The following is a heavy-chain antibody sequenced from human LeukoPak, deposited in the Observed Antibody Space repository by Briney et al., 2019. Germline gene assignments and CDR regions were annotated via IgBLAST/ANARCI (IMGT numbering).Heavy chain of an antibody. Sequence: SVKVSCKASGYTFTSYAISWVRQAPGQGLEWMGWISADNGNTDYAQKLQGRVTMTTDTSTSTAYMELRSLRSDDTAVYYCASLNWNFHYWGQGTLVTVSS. D-gene: IGHD1-1*01. V-gene: IGHV1-18*01. CDR2: ISADNGNT. CDR1: GYTFTSYA. CDR3: ASLNWNFHY. J-gene: IGHJ4*02.